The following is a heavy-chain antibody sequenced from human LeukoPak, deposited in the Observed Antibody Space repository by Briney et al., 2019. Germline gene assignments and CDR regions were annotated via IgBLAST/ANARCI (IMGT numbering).Heavy chain of an antibody. CDR2: ISSNGGST. CDR3: ARASTVTLDY. J-gene: IGHJ4*02. CDR1: GFTFSSYA. D-gene: IGHD4-17*01. V-gene: IGHV3-64*04. Sequence: PGGSLRLSCSASGFTFSSYAMHWVRQAPGKGLEYVSAISSNGGSTYYADSVKGRFTISRDNSKNTLYLQMNSLRAEDTAVYYCARASTVTLDYWGQGTLVTVSS.